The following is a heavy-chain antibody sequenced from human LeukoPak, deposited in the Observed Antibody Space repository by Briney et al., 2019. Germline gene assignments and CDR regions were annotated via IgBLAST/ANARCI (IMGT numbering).Heavy chain of an antibody. CDR1: GGSISSYY. D-gene: IGHD5-12*01. Sequence: SETLSLTCTVSGGSISSYYWSWIRQPPGKGLEWIGNIYYSGSTNYNPSLKSRVTMSVDTSKNQFSLKLSSVTAADTAVYYCARDAICAYGNNNWFDPWGQGTLVTVSS. J-gene: IGHJ5*02. V-gene: IGHV4-59*01. CDR2: IYYSGST. CDR3: ARDAICAYGNNNWFDP.